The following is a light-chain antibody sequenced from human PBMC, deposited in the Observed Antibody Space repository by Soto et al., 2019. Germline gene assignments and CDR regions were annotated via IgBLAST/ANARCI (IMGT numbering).Light chain of an antibody. J-gene: IGKJ3*01. CDR2: GAS. Sequence: EIVLTQSPGTLSLSPGERATLSCRASQTVSSNYLAWYQQKPGQAPRLLIYGASSRATGIPDRFSGSGSGADFTLTISRLEPEDCAVYYCQQYATTPFTFSAGTKVDIK. V-gene: IGKV3-20*01. CDR3: QQYATTPFT. CDR1: QTVSSNY.